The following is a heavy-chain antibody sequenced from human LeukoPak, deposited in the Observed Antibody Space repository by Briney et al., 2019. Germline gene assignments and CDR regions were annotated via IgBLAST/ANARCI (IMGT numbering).Heavy chain of an antibody. CDR2: ITGSGGST. D-gene: IGHD2-2*01. Sequence: GDSLRLSCAASGFTFSNYAMSWVRQAPGKGLEWVSTITGSGGSTYYADSVKGRFTISRDNSKNTLYLQMNSLRAEDTAVYYCAKADCSSTSCYFDYWGQGTLVTVSS. CDR3: AKADCSSTSCYFDY. CDR1: GFTFSNYA. V-gene: IGHV3-23*01. J-gene: IGHJ4*02.